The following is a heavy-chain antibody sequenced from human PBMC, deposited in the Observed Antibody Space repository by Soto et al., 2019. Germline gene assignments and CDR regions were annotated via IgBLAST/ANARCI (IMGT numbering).Heavy chain of an antibody. V-gene: IGHV4-39*01. CDR2: IYFRGKT. D-gene: IGHD3-3*01. J-gene: IGHJ4*02. CDR1: GDSINSDKYY. Sequence: QLQLQESGPGLVKPSETLSLTCSVSGDSINSDKYYWGWIRQPPGKGLEWIGSIYFRGKTYYNPSLQTRVTISLDKSKSQFSLKLTSVTVADSAVYFCARLEGLATISYYFDFWGQGALVTVSS. CDR3: ARLEGLATISYYFDF.